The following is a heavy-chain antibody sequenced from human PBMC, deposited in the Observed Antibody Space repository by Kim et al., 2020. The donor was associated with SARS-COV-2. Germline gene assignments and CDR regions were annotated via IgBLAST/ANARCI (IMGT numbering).Heavy chain of an antibody. Sequence: SVKGRFTISRDNSKNTLYLQMNSLRAEDTAVYYCAKDYTGRGATSYYFDYWGQGTLVTVSS. D-gene: IGHD1-26*01. V-gene: IGHV3-23*01. CDR3: AKDYTGRGATSYYFDY. J-gene: IGHJ4*02.